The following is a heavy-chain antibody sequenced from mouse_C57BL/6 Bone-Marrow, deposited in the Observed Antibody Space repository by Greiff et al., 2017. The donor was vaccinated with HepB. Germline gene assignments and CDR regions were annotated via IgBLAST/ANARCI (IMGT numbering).Heavy chain of an antibody. V-gene: IGHV1-59*01. CDR3: ARRVIYYDYGAWFAY. Sequence: VQLQQPGAELVRPGTSVKLSCKASGYTFTSYWMHWVKQRPGQGLEWIGVIDPSDSYTNYNQKFKGKATLTVDTSSSTAYMQLSSLTSEDSAVYYCARRVIYYDYGAWFAYWGQGTLVTVSA. D-gene: IGHD2-4*01. J-gene: IGHJ3*01. CDR2: IDPSDSYT. CDR1: GYTFTSYW.